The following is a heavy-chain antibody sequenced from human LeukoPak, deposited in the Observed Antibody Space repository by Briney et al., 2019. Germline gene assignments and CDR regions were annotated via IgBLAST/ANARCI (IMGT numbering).Heavy chain of an antibody. V-gene: IGHV3-7*01. Sequence: GSLRLSCAASGFTFSNFWMTWIRQAPGKGLEWVANIKQDGIEKYYVDSVEGRFTVSRDNTKNTLFLQMDSLRAEDTAVYYCARGSSGYYCDHFQTWGQGSLVTVSS. CDR1: GFTFSNFW. J-gene: IGHJ1*01. CDR3: ARGSSGYYCDHFQT. CDR2: IKQDGIEK. D-gene: IGHD3-22*01.